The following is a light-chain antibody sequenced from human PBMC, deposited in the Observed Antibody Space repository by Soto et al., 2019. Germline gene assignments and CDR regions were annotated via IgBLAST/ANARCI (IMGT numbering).Light chain of an antibody. V-gene: IGKV3-20*01. CDR3: QPYGSSPRT. CDR2: GAS. Sequence: EIVLTQSPGTLSLSPGERATLSCRASQSVTSSSLAWYQHKLGQAPRLLIYGASSRATGIPDRFSGSGSGTDFTLTISRLEPEDFALYYCQPYGSSPRTFGQGTKVEFK. J-gene: IGKJ1*01. CDR1: QSVTSSS.